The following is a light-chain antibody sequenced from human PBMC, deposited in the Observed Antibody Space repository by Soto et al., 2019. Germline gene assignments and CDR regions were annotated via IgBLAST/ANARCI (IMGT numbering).Light chain of an antibody. CDR2: SDN. J-gene: IGLJ1*01. CDR3: AAWDDSLIGYV. CDR1: SSNIGSKT. V-gene: IGLV1-44*01. Sequence: QSVLTQPPSASGTPGQRVTISCSGSSSNIGSKTLNWYQQLPGTAPKLLIYSDNQRPSGVPDRFSGSRSGTSASLAISGLQSEDEADYYCAAWDDSLIGYVFGTGTKVTVL.